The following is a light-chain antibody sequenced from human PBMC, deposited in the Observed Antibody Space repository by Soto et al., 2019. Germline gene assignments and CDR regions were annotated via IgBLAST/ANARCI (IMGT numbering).Light chain of an antibody. CDR2: GAS. J-gene: IGKJ2*01. CDR1: QSISSNY. CDR3: QQYGSSPPYT. V-gene: IGKV3-20*01. Sequence: EIVLTQSPGTLSLSPGERATLSCRASQSISSNYLAWYQQKPGQAPRLLIYGASSRATGIPDRFSGSGSGTDFTRTISRLEPEDFAVYYCQQYGSSPPYTFGQGTKLEIK.